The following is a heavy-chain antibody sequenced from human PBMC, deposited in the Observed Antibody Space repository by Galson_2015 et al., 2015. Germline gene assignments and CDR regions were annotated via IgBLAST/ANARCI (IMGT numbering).Heavy chain of an antibody. Sequence: SLRLSCAASGFTFSNYAMNWVRQAPGKGLEWVSGISGSAGSTYYADSVKGRFTISRDISKNTLYLQMNSLRAEDTAVYYCAKDMAYCGGDCYPENFHHWGQGTLVTVSS. V-gene: IGHV3-23*01. CDR3: AKDMAYCGGDCYPENFHH. CDR2: ISGSAGST. D-gene: IGHD2-21*02. J-gene: IGHJ1*01. CDR1: GFTFSNYA.